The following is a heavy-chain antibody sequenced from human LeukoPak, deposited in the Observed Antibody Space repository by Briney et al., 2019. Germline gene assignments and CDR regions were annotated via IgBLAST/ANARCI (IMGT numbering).Heavy chain of an antibody. Sequence: GRSLRLSCAASGFTFSSYGMHWVRQAPGKGLEWVALTWFDGSREYYVDSVRGRFTISRDNSKSTLDLQMTSLSPEDTAVYFCARDSGITGMLRAIAFWGEGTLVTVSS. CDR3: ARDSGITGMLRAIAF. CDR1: GFTFSSYG. J-gene: IGHJ4*02. V-gene: IGHV3-33*01. CDR2: TWFDGSRE. D-gene: IGHD1-20*01.